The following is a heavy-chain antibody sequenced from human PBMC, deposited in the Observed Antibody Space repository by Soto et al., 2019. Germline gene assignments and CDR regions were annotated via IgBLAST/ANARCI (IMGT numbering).Heavy chain of an antibody. CDR3: ARESEDLTSNFDY. Sequence: KTGGSLRLSCAASGFTFTRYSMNWVRQAPGKGLEWVSSISSTTNYIYYGDSMKGRFTISRDNAKNSLYLEMNSLRAEDTAVCYCARESEDLTSNFDYWGQGTLVTVSS. V-gene: IGHV3-21*06. CDR2: ISSTTNYI. J-gene: IGHJ4*02. CDR1: GFTFTRYS.